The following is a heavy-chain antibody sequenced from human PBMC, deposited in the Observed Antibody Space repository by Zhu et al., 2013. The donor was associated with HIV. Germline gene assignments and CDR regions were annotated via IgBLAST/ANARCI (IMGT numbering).Heavy chain of an antibody. CDR1: GYTFTSYY. CDR3: ARDSRTYSSGWYYYYGMDV. J-gene: IGHJ6*02. D-gene: IGHD6-19*01. CDR2: INPSGGST. V-gene: IGHV1-46*01. Sequence: QVQLVQSGAEAKKPGASVKVSCKASGYTFTSYYMHWVRQAPGQGLEWMGIINPSGGSTSYAQKFQGRVTTTRDTSTSTVYMELSSLRSEDTAVYYCARDSRTYSSGWYYYYGMDVWGQGTNGHRLL.